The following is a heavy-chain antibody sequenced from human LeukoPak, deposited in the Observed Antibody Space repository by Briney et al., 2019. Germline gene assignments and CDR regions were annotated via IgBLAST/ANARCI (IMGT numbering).Heavy chain of an antibody. D-gene: IGHD1-26*01. V-gene: IGHV3-7*03. CDR1: GFMFSSNW. CDR2: IKEDGTET. Sequence: GGSLRLSCAASGFMFSSNWMGWVRLAPGKGLEWVANIKEDGTETYYVDSVKGRFTISRDNAKNSLYLQMNSLRVEDTAVYYCVKDSPPRYSGSPPAYWGQGTLVTVSS. CDR3: VKDSPPRYSGSPPAY. J-gene: IGHJ4*02.